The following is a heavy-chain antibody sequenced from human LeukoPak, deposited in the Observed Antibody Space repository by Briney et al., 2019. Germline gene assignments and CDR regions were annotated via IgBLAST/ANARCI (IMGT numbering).Heavy chain of an antibody. CDR2: INPNSGDT. CDR3: ARGYYDSNDFEYFQH. CDR1: GYSFTGYY. Sequence: GASVKVSCKASGYSFTGYYIHWVRQAPGQGLEWMAWINPNSGDTNFAQKFQGRVTMTRDTSISTVYMELSRLRSDDTAVFFCARGYYDSNDFEYFQHWGQGTPVTVSS. V-gene: IGHV1-2*02. J-gene: IGHJ1*01. D-gene: IGHD3-22*01.